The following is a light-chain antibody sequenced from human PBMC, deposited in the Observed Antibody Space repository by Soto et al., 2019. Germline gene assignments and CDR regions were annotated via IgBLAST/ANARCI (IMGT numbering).Light chain of an antibody. CDR3: QQYGSSPWT. CDR2: GAS. J-gene: IGKJ1*01. V-gene: IGKV3-20*01. Sequence: EIVLTQSPGTLSLSPGEIATLSCRASQSVSSSYLAWYQQKPGQAPRLLIYGASNRATGIPDRISGSGSGTDFTLTISRMETEDFAVYYCQQYGSSPWTFGQGTQVDIK. CDR1: QSVSSSY.